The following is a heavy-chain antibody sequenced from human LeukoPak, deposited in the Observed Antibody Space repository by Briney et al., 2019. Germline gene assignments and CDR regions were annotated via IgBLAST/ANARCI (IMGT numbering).Heavy chain of an antibody. CDR1: GGSISSGGYS. CDR3: ARGRWEYFQH. CDR2: IYHSGST. V-gene: IGHV4-30-2*01. D-gene: IGHD1-26*01. J-gene: IGHJ1*01. Sequence: SQTLSLTCAVSGGSISSGGYSWSWIRQPPGKGLEWIGYIYHSGSTYYNPSLKSRVTISVDRSKNQFSLKLSSVTAADTAVYYCARGRWEYFQHWGQGTLATVSS.